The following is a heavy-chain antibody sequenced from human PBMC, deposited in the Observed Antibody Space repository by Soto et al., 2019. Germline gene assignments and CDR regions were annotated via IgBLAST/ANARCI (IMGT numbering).Heavy chain of an antibody. CDR1: GGSISSYY. J-gene: IGHJ6*02. D-gene: IGHD3-10*01. CDR2: IHHSGST. Sequence: PSETLSLTCTVSGGSISSYYRSWIRQPPGKGLEWIGYIHHSGSTNYNPSLKSRVTISVDTSKNQFSLKLSSVTAADTAVYYCARDLGVRGVILGHDYYYGMDVWGQGTTVTVSS. CDR3: ARDLGVRGVILGHDYYYGMDV. V-gene: IGHV4-59*01.